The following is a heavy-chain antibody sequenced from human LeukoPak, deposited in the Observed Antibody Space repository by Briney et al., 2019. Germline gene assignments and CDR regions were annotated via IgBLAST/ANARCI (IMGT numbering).Heavy chain of an antibody. Sequence: GGSPRLSCAASGFTFDDYAMHWVRQAPGKGLEWVSGINWNTNSIKYADSVKGRFTISRDNAKNSLYLQMNSLRAEDTAFYYCAKGSSGWSTDAFDIWGQGTMVTVSS. D-gene: IGHD6-19*01. CDR1: GFTFDDYA. CDR2: INWNTNSI. V-gene: IGHV3-9*01. J-gene: IGHJ3*02. CDR3: AKGSSGWSTDAFDI.